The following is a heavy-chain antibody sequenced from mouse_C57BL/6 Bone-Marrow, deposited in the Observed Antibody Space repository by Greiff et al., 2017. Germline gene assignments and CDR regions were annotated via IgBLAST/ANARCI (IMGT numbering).Heavy chain of an antibody. Sequence: EVKVVESGGGLVKPGGSLKLSCAASGFTFSSYAMSWVRQTPEKRLEWVATISDGGSYTYYTDNVKGRFTISRDKAKNNLYLQMSHLKSEDTAMYYCARDGIAYWGHGTTLTVSS. CDR2: ISDGGSYT. V-gene: IGHV5-4*01. CDR3: ARDGIAY. CDR1: GFTFSSYA. J-gene: IGHJ2*01. D-gene: IGHD5-2*01.